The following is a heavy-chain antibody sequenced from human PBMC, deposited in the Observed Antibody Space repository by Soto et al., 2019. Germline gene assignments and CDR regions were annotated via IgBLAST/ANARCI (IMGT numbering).Heavy chain of an antibody. D-gene: IGHD6-13*01. CDR3: VKVGGSSSWYRFYFDY. Sequence: PGGSLRLSCSASGVTFSSYAMHWVRQAPGKGLEWVAVISYDGSTIYYADSVKGRFSISRDNSKNTLHLEMHNLRPEDTAVYHCVKVGGSSSWYRFYFDYWGQGTLVTVSS. CDR2: ISYDGSTI. J-gene: IGHJ4*02. V-gene: IGHV3-30*18. CDR1: GVTFSSYA.